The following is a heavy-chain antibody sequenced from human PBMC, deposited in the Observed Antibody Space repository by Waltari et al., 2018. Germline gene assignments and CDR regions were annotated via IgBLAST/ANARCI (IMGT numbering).Heavy chain of an antibody. CDR1: GFTFSSYE. V-gene: IGHV3-48*03. CDR2: ISSSGSTI. J-gene: IGHJ4*02. Sequence: EVQLVESGGGLVQPGGSLRLSCAASGFTFSSYEMNWVRQAPGKVLEWVSCISSSGSTIYYADSVKGRFTISRDNAKNSLYLQMNSLRAEDTAVYYCARDPHPVAGTLYDYWGQGTLVTVSS. CDR3: ARDPHPVAGTLYDY. D-gene: IGHD6-19*01.